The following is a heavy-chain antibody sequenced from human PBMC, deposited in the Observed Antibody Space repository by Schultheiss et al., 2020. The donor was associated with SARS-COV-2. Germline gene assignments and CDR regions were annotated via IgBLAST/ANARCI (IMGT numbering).Heavy chain of an antibody. J-gene: IGHJ4*02. D-gene: IGHD1-7*01. V-gene: IGHV3-30*03. Sequence: GGSLRLSCAASGFTFSSYAMSWVRQAPGKGLEWVAVISYDGSNKYYADSVKGRFTISRDNAKNSLYLQMNSLRAEDTAVYYCAVQELRPQWGQGTLVTVSS. CDR1: GFTFSSYA. CDR2: ISYDGSNK. CDR3: AVQELRPQ.